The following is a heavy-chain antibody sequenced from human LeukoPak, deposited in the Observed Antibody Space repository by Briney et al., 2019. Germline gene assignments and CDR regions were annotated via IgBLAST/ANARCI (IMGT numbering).Heavy chain of an antibody. V-gene: IGHV3-48*02. D-gene: IGHD3-10*01. J-gene: IGHJ6*02. CDR3: ARAMRPGGLVRALDV. CDR1: EFPFSSYS. CDR2: ISSSGSII. Sequence: PGGSPRLSCVASEFPFSSYSLNWVRQAPGKGLEWVSFISSSGSIIYYADSVKGRFTISRDNAKNSLYLEMNSLRDEDTALYYCARAMRPGGLVRALDVWGQGTTVTVSS.